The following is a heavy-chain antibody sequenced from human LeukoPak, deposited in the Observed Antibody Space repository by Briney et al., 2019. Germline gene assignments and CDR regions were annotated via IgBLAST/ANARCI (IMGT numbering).Heavy chain of an antibody. CDR3: AREEYYYDSSGYYYYYGMDV. CDR2: ISSRSSTI. V-gene: IGHV3-48*04. D-gene: IGHD3-22*01. CDR1: GFTFSSYS. J-gene: IGHJ6*02. Sequence: GGSLRLSCAASGFTFSSYSMNWVRQAPGKGLEWVSYISSRSSTIYYADSVKGRFTISRDNAKNSLYLQMNSLRAEDTAVYYCAREEYYYDSSGYYYYYGMDVWGQGTTVTVSS.